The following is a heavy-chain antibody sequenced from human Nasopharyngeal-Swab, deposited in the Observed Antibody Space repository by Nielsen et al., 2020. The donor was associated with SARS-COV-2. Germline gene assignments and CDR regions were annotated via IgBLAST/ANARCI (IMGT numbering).Heavy chain of an antibody. Sequence: GGSLRLSCAASGFTFSDYYMSWIRQAPGKGLEWVSVIGGSGGTTSYADSVKGRFTISRDNSKNTVDLQMDSLRAEDTAVYYCAKDHDSSGSYFDYWGQGTLVTVSS. J-gene: IGHJ4*02. CDR3: AKDHDSSGSYFDY. CDR2: IGGSGGTT. CDR1: GFTFSDYY. D-gene: IGHD3-22*01. V-gene: IGHV3-23*01.